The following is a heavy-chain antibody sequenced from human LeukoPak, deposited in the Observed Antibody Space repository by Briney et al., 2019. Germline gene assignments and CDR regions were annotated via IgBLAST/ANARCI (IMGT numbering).Heavy chain of an antibody. Sequence: GRSLRLSCAASGFTFSSYGMHWVRQARGKGLEGVGVISYDGSNKYYADSVKGRFTISRDNSKNTLYLQMNSLRAEDTAVYYCAKDDVEMATIEMYYFDYWGQGTLVTVSS. CDR1: GFTFSSYG. D-gene: IGHD5-24*01. J-gene: IGHJ4*02. V-gene: IGHV3-30*18. CDR3: AKDDVEMATIEMYYFDY. CDR2: ISYDGSNK.